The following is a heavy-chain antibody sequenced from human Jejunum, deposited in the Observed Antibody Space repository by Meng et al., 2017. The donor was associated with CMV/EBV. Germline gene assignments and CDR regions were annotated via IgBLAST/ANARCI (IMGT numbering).Heavy chain of an antibody. Sequence: CAGSGVSVITSNMTWVRQAPGKGLEWVSAIYSGGRTYYADSVKGRFTISRDNSKNMMYLQMNSLRAEDTAVYYCAKKYTGSSDYWGQGTLVTVSS. V-gene: IGHV3-53*01. J-gene: IGHJ4*02. CDR2: IYSGGRT. CDR3: AKKYTGSSDY. D-gene: IGHD1-26*01. CDR1: GVSVITSN.